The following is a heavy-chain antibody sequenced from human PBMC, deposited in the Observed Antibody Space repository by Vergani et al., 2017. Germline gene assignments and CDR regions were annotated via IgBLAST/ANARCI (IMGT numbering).Heavy chain of an antibody. CDR1: GFTFSTYA. V-gene: IGHV3-23*01. CDR2: LTGGGGST. CDR3: VKDAGSYANFFDS. D-gene: IGHD1-26*01. Sequence: EVQLLESGGSLKQPGGSVRLSCAASGFTFSTYAMHWVRQAPGKGLEWDSALTGGGGSTYYADSFKGRFIISRDNSRDTLYLQMNSLRPEDTATYYCVKDAGSYANFFDSWGRGTLVTVSS. J-gene: IGHJ4*02.